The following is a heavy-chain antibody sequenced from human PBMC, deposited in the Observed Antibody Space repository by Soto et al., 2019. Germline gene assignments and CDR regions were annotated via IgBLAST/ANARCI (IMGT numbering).Heavy chain of an antibody. J-gene: IGHJ4*02. V-gene: IGHV3-23*01. Sequence: GGSLRLSCAALGFIFSNYAMSWVRQAPGKGLEWVSGIGSSGDTTKLADPVKGRFTISRDNSMNTLYLQMNSLRAEDTAVYYCANPMTTVITVDYWGQGTLVTVSS. CDR3: ANPMTTVITVDY. CDR1: GFIFSNYA. CDR2: IGSSGDTT. D-gene: IGHD4-4*01.